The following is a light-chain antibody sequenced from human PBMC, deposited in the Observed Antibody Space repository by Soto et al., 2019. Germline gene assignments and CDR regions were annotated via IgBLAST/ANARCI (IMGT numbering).Light chain of an antibody. CDR1: HSDVGRYNY. CDR2: EVN. J-gene: IGLJ2*01. V-gene: IGLV2-23*02. CDR3: CSYAGRSTVI. Sequence: QSVLTQPASVSGSPGQSITISCTGTHSDVGRYNYVSWYQQHPGRAPKLIIFEVNKRPSGVSNRFSASKSGNTASLAISGLQAEDEADYDCCSYAGRSTVICGGGTKLTVL.